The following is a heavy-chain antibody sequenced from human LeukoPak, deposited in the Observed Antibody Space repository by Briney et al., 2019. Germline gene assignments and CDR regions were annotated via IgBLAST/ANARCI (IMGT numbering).Heavy chain of an antibody. CDR3: ASYSSSSYYYGMDV. J-gene: IGHJ6*02. CDR2: ITGSSSYI. Sequence: PGGSLRLSCVASGFTFSSYGMNWVRQAPGKGPEWVSSITGSSSYIYYADSVKGRFTISRDNAKNSLYLQMNSLRAEDTAVYYCASYSSSSYYYGMDVWGQGTTVTVSS. V-gene: IGHV3-21*01. D-gene: IGHD6-13*01. CDR1: GFTFSSYG.